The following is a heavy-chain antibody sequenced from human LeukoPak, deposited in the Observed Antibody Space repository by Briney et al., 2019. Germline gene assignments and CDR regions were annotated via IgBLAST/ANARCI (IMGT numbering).Heavy chain of an antibody. CDR2: ISGSGGST. V-gene: IGHV3-23*01. CDR1: GFTFSSYA. J-gene: IGHJ5*02. D-gene: IGHD3-22*01. Sequence: PGGSLRLSCAASGFTFSSYAMSWVRQAPGKGVEWVSAISGSGGSTYYAASVKCRFTISRDNSKNTLYLQMNTLRAEDTAVYYCAKYRSYYYDKRGLDPWGQGTLVTVSS. CDR3: AKYRSYYYDKRGLDP.